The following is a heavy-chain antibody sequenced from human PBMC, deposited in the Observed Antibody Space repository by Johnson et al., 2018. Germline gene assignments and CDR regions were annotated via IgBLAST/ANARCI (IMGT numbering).Heavy chain of an antibody. J-gene: IGHJ6*02. D-gene: IGHD5-18*01. CDR2: IQSRTAGGTT. CDR1: GFIVDNAW. Sequence: VQLVQSGGGLVQPGGSXRLSCAASGFIVDNAWMNWDRQAPGKGLEWVGRIQSRTAGGTTDYAAPVQGRFAISRDDSKNTLFLQMKSLRAEDTAVYYCARDGDSYGYWYYYYGMDVWGQGTTVTVSS. V-gene: IGHV3-15*07. CDR3: ARDGDSYGYWYYYYGMDV.